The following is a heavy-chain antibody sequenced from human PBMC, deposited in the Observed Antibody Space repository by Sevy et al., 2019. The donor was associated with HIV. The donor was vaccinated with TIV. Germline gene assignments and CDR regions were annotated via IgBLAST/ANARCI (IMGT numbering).Heavy chain of an antibody. V-gene: IGHV1-18*01. D-gene: IGHD3-22*01. CDR3: ARDSYYYDMHSSYRPPDY. J-gene: IGHJ4*02. CDR1: GYNFNTYG. CDR2: IGVNNGKT. Sequence: ASVKVSCKASGYNFNTYGITWVRQAPGQGLEWMGWIGVNNGKTNYAERLQARISRTADTSTSTVYMELRTLTSDDTAIYFCARDSYYYDMHSSYRPPDYWGQGTLVTVSS.